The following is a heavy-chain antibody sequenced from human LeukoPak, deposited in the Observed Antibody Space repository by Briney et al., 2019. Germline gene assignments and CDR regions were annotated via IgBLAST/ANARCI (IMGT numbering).Heavy chain of an antibody. V-gene: IGHV3-21*01. Sequence: PGGSLRLSCAASGFTFSDAWMNWVRQAPGKGLEWVSSISSSSSYIYYADSVKGRFTISRDNAKNSLYLQMNSLRAEDTAVYYCARLAYCGGDCYYYYGMDVWGQGTTVTVSS. CDR3: ARLAYCGGDCYYYYGMDV. CDR2: ISSSSSYI. J-gene: IGHJ6*02. CDR1: GFTFSDAW. D-gene: IGHD2-21*02.